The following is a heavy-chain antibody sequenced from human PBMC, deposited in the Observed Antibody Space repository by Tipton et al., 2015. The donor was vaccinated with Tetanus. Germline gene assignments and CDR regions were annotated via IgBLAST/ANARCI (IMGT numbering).Heavy chain of an antibody. J-gene: IGHJ4*02. V-gene: IGHV3-9*01. Sequence: CAASGFTFDDYAMHWARQAPGKGLEWVSGISWNSGSIGYADSVKGRFTISRDNAKNSLYLQMNSLRAEDTALYYCAKEGDDVQVVPADRLEREFDYWGQGTLVTVSS. CDR3: AKEGDDVQVVPADRLEREFDY. CDR1: GFTFDDYA. CDR2: ISWNSGSI. D-gene: IGHD2-2*01.